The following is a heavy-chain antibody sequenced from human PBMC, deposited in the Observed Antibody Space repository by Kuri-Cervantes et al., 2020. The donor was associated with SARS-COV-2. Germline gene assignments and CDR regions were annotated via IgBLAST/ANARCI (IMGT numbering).Heavy chain of an antibody. J-gene: IGHJ6*02. CDR1: GGTFSSYA. CDR2: ILPILGIA. V-gene: IGHV1-69*10. CDR3: ARGLHQTYALFGMDV. Sequence: SVTVSCKASGGTFSSYAISWVRQAPGQGLEWMGGILPILGIANYAQKFQGRVTITADKSTSTAYMELSSLRSEDTAVYYCARGLHQTYALFGMDVWGQGTTVTVSS. D-gene: IGHD2-21*01.